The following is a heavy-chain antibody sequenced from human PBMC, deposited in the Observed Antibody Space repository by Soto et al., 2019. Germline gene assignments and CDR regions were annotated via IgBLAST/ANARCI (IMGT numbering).Heavy chain of an antibody. J-gene: IGHJ6*02. V-gene: IGHV3-30*18. D-gene: IGHD3-3*01. CDR3: AKVRLVLRFLEWQEMDV. Sequence: GGSLRLSCAASGFTFSSYGMHWVRQAPGKGLEWVAVISYDGSNKYYADSVKGRFTISRDNSKNTLYLQMNSLRAEDTAVYYCAKVRLVLRFLEWQEMDVWGQGTTVTVSS. CDR1: GFTFSSYG. CDR2: ISYDGSNK.